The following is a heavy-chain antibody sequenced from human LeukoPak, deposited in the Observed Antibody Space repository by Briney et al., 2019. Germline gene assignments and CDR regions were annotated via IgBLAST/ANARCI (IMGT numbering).Heavy chain of an antibody. D-gene: IGHD1-26*01. CDR2: ISGGGGST. CDR1: GFTFTSYS. V-gene: IGHV3-23*01. Sequence: GGSLRLSCAASGFTFTSYSMNWVRQAPGKGLEWVSTISGGGGSTYYADSVKGRFTISRDNSKNTLYPQVNSLRAVDTAVYYCAKGGKWDVTPFDYWGQGTLVTVSS. CDR3: AKGGKWDVTPFDY. J-gene: IGHJ4*02.